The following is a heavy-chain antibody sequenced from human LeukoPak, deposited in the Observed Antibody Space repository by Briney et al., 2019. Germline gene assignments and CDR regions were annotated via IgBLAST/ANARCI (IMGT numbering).Heavy chain of an antibody. CDR3: ASTRSLWFGELLKGSMDV. CDR1: GGSISNYL. D-gene: IGHD3-10*01. Sequence: SETLSLTCNVSGGSISNYLWSWIRQPAGKGLEWIGHIYTSGRTNYSPSLKSRVTMSIDTSKNQFSLKLSSVTAADTAVYYCASTRSLWFGELLKGSMDVWGQGTTVTVSS. CDR2: IYTSGRT. V-gene: IGHV4-4*07. J-gene: IGHJ6*02.